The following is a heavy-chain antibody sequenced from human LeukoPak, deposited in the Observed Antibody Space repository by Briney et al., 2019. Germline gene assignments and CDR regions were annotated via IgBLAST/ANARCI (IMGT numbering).Heavy chain of an antibody. Sequence: GGSLRLSCAASGFTFNSYAMHWVRQAPGKGLEWVAVISYDGSNKYYADSVKGRFTISRDNSKNTLYLQMNSLRAEDTAVYYCARVSSYGSYYYYGMDVWGQGTTVTVSS. J-gene: IGHJ6*02. CDR1: GFTFNSYA. CDR2: ISYDGSNK. CDR3: ARVSSYGSYYYYGMDV. V-gene: IGHV3-30*04. D-gene: IGHD5-18*01.